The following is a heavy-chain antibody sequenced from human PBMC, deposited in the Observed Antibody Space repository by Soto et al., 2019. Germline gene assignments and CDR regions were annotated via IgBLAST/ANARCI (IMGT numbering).Heavy chain of an antibody. D-gene: IGHD2-15*01. Sequence: QVQRVQSGGEVKKPGASVKVSCKASGYTFTSYGISWVRQAPGQGLEWMGRISAYNGNTNYAQKLQGRVTMTTDTSTSTAYMELRSRRSDDPAVYYCASVVGALGHWFDPWGQGTLVTVSS. J-gene: IGHJ5*02. V-gene: IGHV1-18*01. CDR2: ISAYNGNT. CDR1: GYTFTSYG. CDR3: ASVVGALGHWFDP.